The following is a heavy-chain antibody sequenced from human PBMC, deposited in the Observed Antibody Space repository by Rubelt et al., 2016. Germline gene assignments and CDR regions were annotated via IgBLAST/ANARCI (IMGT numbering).Heavy chain of an antibody. J-gene: IGHJ4*02. D-gene: IGHD4-17*01. Sequence: QLQLQESGPGLVQPLETLSLTCTISGDSISSNSFYWGWIRQPPGKGLEWIGSIDYSGSTSSNPSLRSRVTRSVETAKNQFSRKRSSGTAADTAVYYCARHAFIVTTGSFWDYWGQGTLITVSS. CDR3: ARHAFIVTTGSFWDY. CDR1: GDSISSNSFY. V-gene: IGHV4-39*01. CDR2: IDYSGST.